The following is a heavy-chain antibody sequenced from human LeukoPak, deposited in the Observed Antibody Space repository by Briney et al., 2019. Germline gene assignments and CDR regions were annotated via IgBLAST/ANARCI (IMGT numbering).Heavy chain of an antibody. J-gene: IGHJ4*02. D-gene: IGHD6-19*01. CDR3: ATQYSSDSFDY. V-gene: IGHV3-48*03. CDR2: ISSSGSTI. Sequence: GGSLRLSCAASGFTFSSYEMNWVRQAPGKGLEWVSYISSSGSTIYYADSVKGRFTISRDNAKNSLYLQMNSLRAEDTAVYHCATQYSSDSFDYWGQGTLVTVSS. CDR1: GFTFSSYE.